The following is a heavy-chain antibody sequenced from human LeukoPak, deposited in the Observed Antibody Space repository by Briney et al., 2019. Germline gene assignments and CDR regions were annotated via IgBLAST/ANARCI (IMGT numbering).Heavy chain of an antibody. D-gene: IGHD5-12*01. Sequence: PGGSLRLSCAASGFTFGRYGMNWVRQAPGKRLEWVSYISSSSDSIYYADSVKGRFTISRDNAENSLYLQMNSLRDEDTAVYYCARAMRSGYDYWGRGTLVTVSS. CDR1: GFTFGRYG. CDR2: ISSSSDSI. CDR3: ARAMRSGYDY. V-gene: IGHV3-48*02. J-gene: IGHJ4*02.